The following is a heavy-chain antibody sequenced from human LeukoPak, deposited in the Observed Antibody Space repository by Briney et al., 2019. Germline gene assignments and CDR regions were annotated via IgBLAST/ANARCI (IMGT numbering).Heavy chain of an antibody. CDR1: GFSLNTVGVG. Sequence: SGPTLVKPTQTLTLTCAFSGFSLNTVGVGVAWIRQPPGKALEWLALIYWDDDKRYNPSLKSRLTITKDTSGNQVVLTLTNVDPVDTATYHCAHFPSMIRGVIANIYFDHWGQGTLVAVSS. CDR2: IYWDDDK. CDR3: AHFPSMIRGVIANIYFDH. J-gene: IGHJ4*02. V-gene: IGHV2-5*02. D-gene: IGHD3-10*01.